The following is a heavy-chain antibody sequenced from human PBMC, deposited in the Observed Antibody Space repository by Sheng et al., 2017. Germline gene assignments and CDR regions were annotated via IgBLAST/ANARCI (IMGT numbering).Heavy chain of an antibody. D-gene: IGHD3-22*01. V-gene: IGHV3-53*01. CDR2: IYSGGST. CDR3: ARDGRTYDSSGYRRGVAFDI. Sequence: EVQLVESGGGLIQPGGSLRLSCAASGFTVSSNYMSWVRQAPGKGLEWVSVIYSGGSTYYADSVKGRFTISRDNSKNTLYLQMNSLRAEDTAVYYCARDGRTYDSSGYRRGVAFDIWGQGTMVTVSS. J-gene: IGHJ3*02. CDR1: GFTVSSNY.